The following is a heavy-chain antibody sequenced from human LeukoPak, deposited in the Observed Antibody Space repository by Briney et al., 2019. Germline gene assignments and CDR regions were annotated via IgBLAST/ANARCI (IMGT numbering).Heavy chain of an antibody. CDR1: GFTFSSYA. D-gene: IGHD4-23*01. CDR2: ISGSGGST. CDR3: AKHDYGGNWADAFDI. J-gene: IGHJ3*02. Sequence: GGSLGLSCAASGFTFSSYAMSWVRQAPGKGLEWVSAISGSGGSTYYADSVKGRFTISRDNSKNTLYLQMNSLRAEDTAVYYCAKHDYGGNWADAFDIWGQGTMVTVSS. V-gene: IGHV3-23*01.